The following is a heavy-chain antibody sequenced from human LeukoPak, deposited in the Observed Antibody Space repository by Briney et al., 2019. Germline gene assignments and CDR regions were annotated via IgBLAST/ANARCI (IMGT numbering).Heavy chain of an antibody. V-gene: IGHV3-7*01. J-gene: IGHJ6*03. Sequence: GGSLRLSCAASGFTFSSYWMSWVRQAPGKGLEWVANIKQDGSEKYYVDSVKGRFTISRDNAKNSLYLQMNSLRAEDTAVYYCARDSHLGVVNYYYYMDVWGKGTTVTVSS. CDR3: ARDSHLGVVNYYYYMDV. D-gene: IGHD3-22*01. CDR2: IKQDGSEK. CDR1: GFTFSSYW.